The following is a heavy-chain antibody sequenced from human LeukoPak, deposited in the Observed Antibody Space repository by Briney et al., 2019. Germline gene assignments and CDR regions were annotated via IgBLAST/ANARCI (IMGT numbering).Heavy chain of an antibody. Sequence: GGSLRLSCAASGFTFDDYAMHWVRQAPGKGLEWVSGISWNSGSIGYADSVKGRFTISRDNAKNSLYLQMNSLRAEDTALYYGAKSGGGELLPDFDYWGQGTLVTVSS. CDR2: ISWNSGSI. V-gene: IGHV3-9*01. D-gene: IGHD1-26*01. J-gene: IGHJ4*02. CDR1: GFTFDDYA. CDR3: AKSGGGELLPDFDY.